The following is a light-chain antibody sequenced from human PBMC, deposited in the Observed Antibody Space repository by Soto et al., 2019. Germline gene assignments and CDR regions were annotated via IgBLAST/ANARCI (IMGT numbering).Light chain of an antibody. J-gene: IGKJ5*01. V-gene: IGKV3-15*01. CDR2: GAF. CDR3: QQYNNWPPIT. Sequence: EIVMTQSPATLSVSPGERATLSCRASQSVSSNLAWYQQKPGQAPRLLIYGAFTRATGIPARFSGSGSGTEFTLTLSSLQSEDFAVYYCQQYNNWPPITFGQGTRPEIK. CDR1: QSVSSN.